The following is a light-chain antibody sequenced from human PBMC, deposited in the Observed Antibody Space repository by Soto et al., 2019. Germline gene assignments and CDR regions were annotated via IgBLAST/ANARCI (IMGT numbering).Light chain of an antibody. V-gene: IGLV2-14*01. CDR3: SSHPRCSRYV. CDR1: SSDVGGNH. J-gene: IGLJ1*01. Sequence: QSVLTQPASVSGSPGQSITISCTGTSSDVGGNHVSWYQQHPGKAPRLIIYDVSNRPSGISNRFSGSKSDNTASLTISGLQADDDSDYYCSSHPRCSRYVFASGPKFAVL. CDR2: DVS.